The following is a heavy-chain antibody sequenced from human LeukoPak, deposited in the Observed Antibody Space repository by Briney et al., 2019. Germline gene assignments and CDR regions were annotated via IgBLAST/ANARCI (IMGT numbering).Heavy chain of an antibody. Sequence: SETLSLTCTVSGGSISSYYWSWIRQPPGKGLEWIGYIYYSGSTNYNPSLKSRVTISVDTSKNQFSLKLSSVTAADTAVYYCATGGAYYDYVWGSYPYGRNWFDPWGQGTLVTVSS. D-gene: IGHD3-16*02. CDR2: IYYSGST. J-gene: IGHJ5*02. CDR1: GGSISSYY. V-gene: IGHV4-59*08. CDR3: ATGGAYYDYVWGSYPYGRNWFDP.